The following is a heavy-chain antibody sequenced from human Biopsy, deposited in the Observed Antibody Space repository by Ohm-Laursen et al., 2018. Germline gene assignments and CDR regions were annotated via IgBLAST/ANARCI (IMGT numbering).Heavy chain of an antibody. V-gene: IGHV1-69*06. CDR1: GYTFSNYG. CDR3: ASGQGDPLGVRIITWSFNF. J-gene: IGHJ4*02. D-gene: IGHD2-21*01. Sequence: GASVKVSCKASGYTFSNYGISWVRQAPGQGLEWMGGIIPYFLRTYIPQKLQGRVTITADKSTNTGYMQLTSLRSDDTAVYYCASGQGDPLGVRIITWSFNFWGQGTLVTVSS. CDR2: IIPYFLRT.